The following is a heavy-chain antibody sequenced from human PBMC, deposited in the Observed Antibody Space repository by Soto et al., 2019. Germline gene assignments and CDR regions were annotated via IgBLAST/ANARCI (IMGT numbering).Heavy chain of an antibody. CDR2: ISRSGST. V-gene: IGHV4-30-2*01. CDR3: ARAVAPYLGTWFDP. J-gene: IGHJ5*02. CDR1: GGSITSGNSYS. Sequence: QLQLQESGSGLVKPSQTLSLTCTVSGGSITSGNSYSWSWLRQPPGKGLEWIGSISRSGSTSYNPSLKGRFTMSVDKSKNQFSLNLSSVTAADMAVYYCARAVAPYLGTWFDPWGQGTLVIVSS. D-gene: IGHD3-16*01.